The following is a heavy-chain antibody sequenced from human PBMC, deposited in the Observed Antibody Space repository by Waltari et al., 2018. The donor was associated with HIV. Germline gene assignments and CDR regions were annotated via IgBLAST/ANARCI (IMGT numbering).Heavy chain of an antibody. CDR3: ARDSVPSFDYGDYYYYGMDV. V-gene: IGHV4-34*01. D-gene: IGHD4-17*01. J-gene: IGHJ6*01. Sequence: QVQLQQWGAGLLRPSQPLSLTCAVYGGSFSGYYLRWIGQPPGKGLEWIGESNHSGSSNYNPSLKSRVTISVDTSKNQFSLRLRSVTAADTAVYYCARDSVPSFDYGDYYYYGMDVWSQGTTVTVSS. CDR1: GGSFSGYY. CDR2: SNHSGSS.